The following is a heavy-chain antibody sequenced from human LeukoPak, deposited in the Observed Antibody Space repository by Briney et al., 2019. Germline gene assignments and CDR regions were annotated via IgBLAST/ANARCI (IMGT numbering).Heavy chain of an antibody. CDR1: GYTFTSYG. D-gene: IGHD2-15*01. CDR2: ISAYNGNT. Sequence: ASVTVSCTASGYTFTSYGISWVRQAPGQGLEWMGWISAYNGNTNYAQKLQGRVTMTTDTSTSTAYMELRSLRSDDTAVYYCARDRGVVVVAATVSGFDYWGQGTLVTVSS. V-gene: IGHV1-18*01. J-gene: IGHJ4*02. CDR3: ARDRGVVVVAATVSGFDY.